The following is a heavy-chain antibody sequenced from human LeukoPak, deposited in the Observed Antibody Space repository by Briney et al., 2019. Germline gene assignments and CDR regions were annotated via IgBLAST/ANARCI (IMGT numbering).Heavy chain of an antibody. CDR2: IYYSGST. Sequence: SETLSLTCTASGGSISSSSYYWGWIRQPPGKGLEWIGSIYYSGSTYYNPSLKSRVTISVDTSKNQFSLKLSSVTAADTAVYYCARVDITMIVGYWGQGTLVTVSS. CDR3: ARVDITMIVGY. V-gene: IGHV4-39*01. D-gene: IGHD3-22*01. J-gene: IGHJ4*02. CDR1: GGSISSSSYY.